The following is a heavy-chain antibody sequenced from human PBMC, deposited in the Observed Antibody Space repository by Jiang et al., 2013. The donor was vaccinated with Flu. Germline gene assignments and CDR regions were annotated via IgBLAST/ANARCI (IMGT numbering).Heavy chain of an antibody. J-gene: IGHJ4*01. Sequence: LLKPSETLSLTCAVFGGSFSGFYWSWIRQPPGMGLEWIGEIDHSGSTSYNPSLEGRVTISVDTSKNQFSLKLSSVTAADTAVYYCASRGHWLASYFDYWG. CDR1: GGSFSGFY. CDR3: ASRGHWLASYFDY. V-gene: IGHV4-34*01. CDR2: IDHSGST. D-gene: IGHD6-19*01.